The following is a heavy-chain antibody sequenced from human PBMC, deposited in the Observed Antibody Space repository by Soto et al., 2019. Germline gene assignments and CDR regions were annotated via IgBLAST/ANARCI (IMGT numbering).Heavy chain of an antibody. CDR1: GFSLTQYW. J-gene: IGHJ4*02. CDR3: TRWDGRCSGGSCFFDS. D-gene: IGHD2-15*01. V-gene: IGHV3-7*01. Sequence: EVQLVESGGGLVQSGGSLRLSCIASGFSLTQYWMSWVRQTPRKGLEWVAKINEDGTKRDYMESVEGRFTISRDNAKNSVSVQMNGLRADDTAVYFCTRWDGRCSGGSCFFDSWGQGTLVTVSS. CDR2: INEDGTKR.